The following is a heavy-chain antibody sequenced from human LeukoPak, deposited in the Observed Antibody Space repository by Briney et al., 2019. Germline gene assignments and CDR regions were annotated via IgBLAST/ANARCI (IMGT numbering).Heavy chain of an antibody. CDR3: ARNLGEGALDY. J-gene: IGHJ4*02. CDR1: GFTFSSYA. V-gene: IGHV3-30*04. Sequence: GGSLRLSCAASGFTFSSYAMHWVRQAPGKGLEWVAVISYDGRNKYYADSVKGRFTISRDNSKNTLYLQMNSLRAEDTAVYYCARNLGEGALDYWGQGTLVTVSS. CDR2: ISYDGRNK.